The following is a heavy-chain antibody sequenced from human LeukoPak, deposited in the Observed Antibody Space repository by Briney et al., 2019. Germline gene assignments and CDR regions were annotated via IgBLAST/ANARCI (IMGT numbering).Heavy chain of an antibody. V-gene: IGHV3-23*01. CDR2: ISGSGVST. D-gene: IGHD3-3*01. CDR1: GFTFSSYA. CDR3: AKEKTYYDFWSGYSPRYFDY. Sequence: GGSLRLSCAASGFTFSSYAMSWVRQAPGKGLEWVSAISGSGVSTYYADSVKGRFTISRDNSKNTLYLQMNSLRAEDTAVYYCAKEKTYYDFWSGYSPRYFDYWGQGTLVTVSS. J-gene: IGHJ4*02.